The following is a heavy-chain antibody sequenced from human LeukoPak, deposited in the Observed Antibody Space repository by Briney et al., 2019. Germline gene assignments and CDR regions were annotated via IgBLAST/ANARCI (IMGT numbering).Heavy chain of an antibody. CDR3: ARKGSEYYYYGMDV. CDR1: GYTFTSYD. V-gene: IGHV1-8*01. J-gene: IGHJ6*02. CDR2: MNPNSGNT. D-gene: IGHD2-15*01. Sequence: ASVKVSCKASGYTFTSYDINWVRQATGQGFEWMGWMNPNSGNTGYAQKFQGRVTMTRNTSISTAYMELSSLRSEDTAVYYCARKGSEYYYYGMDVWGQGTTVTASS.